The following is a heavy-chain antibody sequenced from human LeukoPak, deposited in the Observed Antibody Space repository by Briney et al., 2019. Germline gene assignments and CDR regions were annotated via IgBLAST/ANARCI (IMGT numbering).Heavy chain of an antibody. V-gene: IGHV4-38-2*01. CDR1: GYSISSGYY. D-gene: IGHD6-13*01. Sequence: PETLSLTCAVSGYSISSGYYWGWIRQPPGKGLEWIGSIYHSGSTYYNPSLKSRVTISVDTSKNQFSLKLSSVTAADTAVYYCARSKAAAGFDYWGQGTLVTVSS. J-gene: IGHJ4*02. CDR3: ARSKAAAGFDY. CDR2: IYHSGST.